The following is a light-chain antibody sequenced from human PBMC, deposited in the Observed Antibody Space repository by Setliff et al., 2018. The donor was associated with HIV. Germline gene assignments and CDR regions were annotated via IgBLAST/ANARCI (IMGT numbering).Light chain of an antibody. J-gene: IGLJ1*01. CDR1: SSDVGSYNL. CDR2: EVS. V-gene: IGLV2-23*02. Sequence: QSVLTQPASVSGSPGQSITISCTGTSSDVGSYNLVSWYQQHPGKGPKLLISEVSQRPSGVSDRFSASKSGNTASLTISGLQAEDEADYYCCSHAGRSNSFYVFGRGTKGTVL. CDR3: CSHAGRSNSFYV.